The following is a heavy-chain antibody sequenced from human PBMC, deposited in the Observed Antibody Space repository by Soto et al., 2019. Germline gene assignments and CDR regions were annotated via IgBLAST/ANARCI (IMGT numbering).Heavy chain of an antibody. D-gene: IGHD6-19*01. CDR1: GYTFTSYG. V-gene: IGHV1-18*04. J-gene: IGHJ5*02. CDR2: CSAYICNT. Sequence: QVQLVQSGAEVKKPGASVKVSCKASGYTFTSYGISWVRQAPGQGLKRMGWCSAYICNTNYAQKLQGRVTMTTDTSTSTAYMELGSLRSDDTAVYYCARDAAQTVAGKNWFDPGGQGPLVTVSS. CDR3: ARDAAQTVAGKNWFDP.